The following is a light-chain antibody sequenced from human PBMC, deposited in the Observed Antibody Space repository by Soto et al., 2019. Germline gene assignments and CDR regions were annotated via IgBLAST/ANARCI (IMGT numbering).Light chain of an antibody. J-gene: IGLJ2*01. Sequence: QSVLTQPASVSGPPGQSITISCTGTSSDVGSYNLVSWYQQHPGKAPKLMIYEGSKRPSGVSNRFSGSKSGNTASLTISGLQAEDEADYYCCSYAGSPHVVFGGGTKLTVL. CDR3: CSYAGSPHVV. V-gene: IGLV2-23*01. CDR2: EGS. CDR1: SSDVGSYNL.